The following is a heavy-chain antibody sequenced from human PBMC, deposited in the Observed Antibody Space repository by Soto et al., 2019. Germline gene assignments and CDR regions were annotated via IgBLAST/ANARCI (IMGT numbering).Heavy chain of an antibody. J-gene: IGHJ6*02. Sequence: EVQLVESGGGLVQPGGSLRLFCAASGFTFSSYSMNWVRQAPGKGLEWVSYISSSSSTIYYADSVKGRFTISRDNAKNSLYLKMNSLRDEDTAVYYCAREGVEMAQGTLNGMDVWGQGTTVTVSS. CDR3: AREGVEMAQGTLNGMDV. V-gene: IGHV3-48*02. D-gene: IGHD2-2*01. CDR1: GFTFSSYS. CDR2: ISSSSSTI.